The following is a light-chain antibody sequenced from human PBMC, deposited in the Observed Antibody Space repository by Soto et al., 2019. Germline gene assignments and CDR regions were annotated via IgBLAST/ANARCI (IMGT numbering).Light chain of an antibody. Sequence: GDRVTVTCRASRSISSWVAWYQQKPGKAPKLLIYKASALESGVPSRFSGRGSGTEFTLTISSLQPDDFATYYCQQYNSSPWTFGQGTKVEVK. V-gene: IGKV1-5*03. CDR2: KAS. CDR1: RSISSW. J-gene: IGKJ1*01. CDR3: QQYNSSPWT.